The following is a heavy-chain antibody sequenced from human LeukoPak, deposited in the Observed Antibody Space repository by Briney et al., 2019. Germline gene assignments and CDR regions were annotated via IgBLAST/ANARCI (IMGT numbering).Heavy chain of an antibody. J-gene: IGHJ4*02. Sequence: SVKVSCKASGGTFSSCAISWVRQAPGQGREWMGGIIPIFGTANYAQKFQGRVTIATDESTSTAYMELSSLRSEDTAVYYCAREIAVAATRFPNWGQGTLVTVSS. CDR2: IIPIFGTA. D-gene: IGHD6-19*01. CDR3: AREIAVAATRFPN. V-gene: IGHV1-69*05. CDR1: GGTFSSCA.